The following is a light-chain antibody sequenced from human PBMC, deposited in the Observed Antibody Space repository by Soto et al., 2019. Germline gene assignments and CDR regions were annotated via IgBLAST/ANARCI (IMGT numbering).Light chain of an antibody. CDR3: LQDYNYPWT. J-gene: IGKJ1*01. Sequence: AIQMTQSPSSLSASVGDRVTITCRASLVIRNDLVWYQQKPGKAPQLLIYAASSLQSGVPSRFSGSGSGTDFTLTISSLQPEDFATYYCLQDYNYPWTFGQGTRVEIK. CDR1: LVIRND. CDR2: AAS. V-gene: IGKV1-6*01.